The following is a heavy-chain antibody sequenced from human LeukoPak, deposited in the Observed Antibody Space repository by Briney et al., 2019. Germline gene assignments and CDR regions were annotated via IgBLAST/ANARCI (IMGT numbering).Heavy chain of an antibody. J-gene: IGHJ6*02. CDR3: ANGDPYYYYYYGMDV. CDR1: GFTVSSNY. CDR2: IYSGGST. Sequence: GGSLRLSCAASGFTVSSNYMSWVRQAPGKGLEWVSVIYSGGSTYYADSVKGRFTISRHNSKNTLYLQMNSLRAEDTAVYYCANGDPYYYYYYGMDVWGQGTTVTVSS. V-gene: IGHV3-53*01. D-gene: IGHD4-17*01.